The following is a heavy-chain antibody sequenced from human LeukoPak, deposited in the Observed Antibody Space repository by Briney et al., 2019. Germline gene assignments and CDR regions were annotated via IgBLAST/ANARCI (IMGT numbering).Heavy chain of an antibody. Sequence: GGSLRLSCTASGFTFSSYAMYWVRQAPGKGLEWVSGIFGSGGSAHYADSVKGRFTISRDNSKNTLYLQMNSLRAEDTAVYYCARDPGRDSGAPLDYWGQGTLVTVS. J-gene: IGHJ4*02. CDR2: IFGSGGSA. CDR3: ARDPGRDSGAPLDY. CDR1: GFTFSSYA. V-gene: IGHV3-23*01. D-gene: IGHD1-14*01.